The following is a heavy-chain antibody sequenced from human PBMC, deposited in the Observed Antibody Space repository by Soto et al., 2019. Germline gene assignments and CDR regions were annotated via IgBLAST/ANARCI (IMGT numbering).Heavy chain of an antibody. D-gene: IGHD2-2*02. CDR3: SRARYCTSPSCYNHYYYGMDI. J-gene: IGHJ6*02. CDR1: GDIFTKYA. Sequence: QVQLVQSGAEVKEPGSSVKVSCQASGDIFTKYAISWVRQAPGQGLEWMGWIGVYNGKTNYARKLQGRVIMTADTSASTAYMELRSLRSDDTAVYYCSRARYCTSPSCYNHYYYGMDIWGQGTTVSVSS. CDR2: IGVYNGKT. V-gene: IGHV1-18*01.